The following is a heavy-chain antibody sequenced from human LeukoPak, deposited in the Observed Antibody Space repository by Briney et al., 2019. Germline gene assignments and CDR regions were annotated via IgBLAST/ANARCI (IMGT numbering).Heavy chain of an antibody. Sequence: GGSLRLSCAASGFTFSSYWMPWVRQAPGKGLVGVSRINSDGSSTSYADSVKGRFTISRDNAKNTLYLQMNSLRAEDTAVYYCAVAGSSDYYFDYWGQGTLVTVSS. CDR1: GFTFSSYW. CDR2: INSDGSST. J-gene: IGHJ4*02. V-gene: IGHV3-74*01. CDR3: AVAGSSDYYFDY. D-gene: IGHD6-19*01.